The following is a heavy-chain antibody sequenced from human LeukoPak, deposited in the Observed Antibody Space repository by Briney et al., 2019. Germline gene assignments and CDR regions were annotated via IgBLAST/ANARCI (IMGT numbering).Heavy chain of an antibody. CDR2: IYYSGST. J-gene: IGHJ4*02. V-gene: IGHV4-59*01. D-gene: IGHD6-6*01. CDR3: ARGLSSSSWYYFDY. Sequence: SETLSLTCTVSGASISSYTWSWIRQPPGKGLKWIGYIYYSGSTNYNPSLKSRVTISVDTSKNQFSLKLSSVTAADTAVYYCARGLSSSSWYYFDYWGQGTLVTVSS. CDR1: GASISSYT.